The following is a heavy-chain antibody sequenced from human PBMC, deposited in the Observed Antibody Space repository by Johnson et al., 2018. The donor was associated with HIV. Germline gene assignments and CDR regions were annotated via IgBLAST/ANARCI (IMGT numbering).Heavy chain of an antibody. CDR1: GFTFSSYW. CDR2: INSDGSST. CDR3: ARVAMIVDAFDI. V-gene: IGHV3-74*02. J-gene: IGHJ3*02. Sequence: VQLVESGGGLVKPGGSLRLSCAASGFTFSSYWMHWVRQAPGKGLVWVSRINSDGSSTSYADSVKGRFTISRDNAKNTLYLQMNSLRAEDTAVYYWARVAMIVDAFDIWGQGTMVTVSS. D-gene: IGHD3-22*01.